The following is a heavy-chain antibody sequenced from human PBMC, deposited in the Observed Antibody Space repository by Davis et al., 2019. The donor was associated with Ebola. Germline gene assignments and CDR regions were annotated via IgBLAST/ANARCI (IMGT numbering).Heavy chain of an antibody. D-gene: IGHD2/OR15-2a*01. Sequence: GESLKISCAASGFTFSSYAMSWVRQAPGKGLEWVSSISGSGTITHYADSVKGRFTISRDNSRNTLYLQMNSLRVEDTAVYYCAKFRDLIVLGSSLDPWGQGTLVTVSS. CDR3: AKFRDLIVLGSSLDP. CDR2: ISGSGTIT. J-gene: IGHJ5*02. V-gene: IGHV3-23*01. CDR1: GFTFSSYA.